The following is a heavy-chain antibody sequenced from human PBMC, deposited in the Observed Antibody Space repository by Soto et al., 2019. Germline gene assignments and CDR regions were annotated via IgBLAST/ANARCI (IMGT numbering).Heavy chain of an antibody. V-gene: IGHV1-3*01. J-gene: IGHJ4*02. D-gene: IGHD5-12*01. CDR1: GYTLTSYA. CDR2: INAGNGNT. CDR3: ATHPSGYDYRPLKK. Sequence: GASVKVCCKASGYTLTSYAMHWVRQAHGQRLEWMGWINAGNGNTKYSQKFQGRVTITRDTSASTAYMELSSLRSEDTAVYYCATHPSGYDYRPLKKWGQGTLVTVSS.